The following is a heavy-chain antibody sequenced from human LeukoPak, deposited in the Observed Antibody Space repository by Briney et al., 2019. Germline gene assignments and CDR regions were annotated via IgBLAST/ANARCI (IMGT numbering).Heavy chain of an antibody. CDR2: ISYSGTT. CDR3: ARDKSQYSYDY. D-gene: IGHD5-18*01. CDR1: GGSISSYF. J-gene: IGHJ4*02. Sequence: SETLSLTCTVSGGSISSYFWSWLRQPPGKGLEWIGYISYSGTTNYNPSLKSRVSISIDTSKNQFSLKLSSVTAADTAVYYCARDKSQYSYDYWGQGTLVTVSS. V-gene: IGHV4-59*01.